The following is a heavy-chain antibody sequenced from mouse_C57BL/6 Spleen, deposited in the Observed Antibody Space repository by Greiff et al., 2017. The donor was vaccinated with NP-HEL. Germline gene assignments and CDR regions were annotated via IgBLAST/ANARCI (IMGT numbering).Heavy chain of an antibody. D-gene: IGHD4-1*01. V-gene: IGHV1-15*01. Sequence: QVQLEQSGAELVRPGASVTLSCKASGYTFTDYDMHWVKQTPVHGLEWIGAIDPETGGTAYNQKFKGKAILTADNSSSTAYMELRSLTSEDSAVYYCTREGLTGTWYFDVWGTGTTVTVSS. CDR1: GYTFTDYD. J-gene: IGHJ1*03. CDR2: IDPETGGT. CDR3: TREGLTGTWYFDV.